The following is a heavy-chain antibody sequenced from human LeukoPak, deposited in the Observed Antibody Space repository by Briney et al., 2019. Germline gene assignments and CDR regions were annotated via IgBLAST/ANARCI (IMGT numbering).Heavy chain of an antibody. CDR2: ISSSSSTT. CDR1: GFTFSSYS. J-gene: IGHJ4*02. V-gene: IGHV3-48*02. Sequence: GGSLRLSCAASGFTFSSYSMIWVRQAPGKGLERVSYISSSSSTTYYADSVKGRLTISRDNAKNSLYLHMNSLRDEDTAVYYCAKDEWQWLAIDHWGQGTLVTVSS. CDR3: AKDEWQWLAIDH. D-gene: IGHD6-19*01.